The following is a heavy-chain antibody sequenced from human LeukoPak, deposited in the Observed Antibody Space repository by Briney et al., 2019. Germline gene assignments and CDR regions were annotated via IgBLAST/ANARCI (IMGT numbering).Heavy chain of an antibody. CDR1: GGSIRSGGYY. Sequence: SETLSLTCTVSGGSIRSGGYYWSWIRQPAGKGLEWIARIYTSGSTNYNPSLKSRVTISVDTSKNQFSLKLSSVTAADTAVYYCARGNLGIAAAGTLRFDPWGQGTLVTVSS. V-gene: IGHV4-61*02. CDR2: IYTSGST. J-gene: IGHJ5*02. D-gene: IGHD6-13*01. CDR3: ARGNLGIAAAGTLRFDP.